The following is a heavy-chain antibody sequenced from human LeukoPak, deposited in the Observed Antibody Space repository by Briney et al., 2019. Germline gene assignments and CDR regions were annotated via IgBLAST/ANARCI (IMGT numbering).Heavy chain of an antibody. CDR1: GGSISSYY. J-gene: IGHJ4*02. D-gene: IGHD3-10*01. V-gene: IGHV4-59*01. CDR2: IYYSGST. CDR3: VRGPAWGYGSGSYDY. Sequence: SETLSLTCTVSGGSISSYYWSWIRQPPGKGLEWIGYIYYSGSTNYNPSLKSRVTISVDTSKNQFSLKLSSVTAADTAVYYCVRGPAWGYGSGSYDYWGQGTPITVSS.